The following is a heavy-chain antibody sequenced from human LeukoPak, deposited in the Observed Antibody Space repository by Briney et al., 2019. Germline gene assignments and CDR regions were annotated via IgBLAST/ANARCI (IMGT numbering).Heavy chain of an antibody. CDR3: ARAYYGSGSYYVDY. V-gene: IGHV1-69*02. D-gene: IGHD3-10*01. CDR2: IIPILGIA. CDR1: EATFSSYT. Sequence: ASVKVSCKASEATFSSYTISWVRQAPGQGLEWFGRIIPILGIANSAQKFQGRVTITADKSTSTAYMELSSLRSEDTAVYYCARAYYGSGSYYVDYWGQGTLVTVSS. J-gene: IGHJ4*02.